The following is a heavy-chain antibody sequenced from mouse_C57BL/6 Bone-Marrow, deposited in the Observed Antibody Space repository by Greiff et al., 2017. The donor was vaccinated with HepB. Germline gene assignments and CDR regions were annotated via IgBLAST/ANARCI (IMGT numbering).Heavy chain of an antibody. CDR3: VLYYYGSSSWYFDV. CDR1: GYTFTSYW. Sequence: QVQLQQPGAELVKPGASVKMSCKASGYTFTSYWITWVKQRPGQGLEWIGDIYPGSGSTNYNEKFKSKATLTVDTSSRTAYMPRSSLTSEDSAVYYCVLYYYGSSSWYFDVWGTGTTVTVSS. CDR2: IYPGSGST. J-gene: IGHJ1*03. V-gene: IGHV1-55*01. D-gene: IGHD1-1*01.